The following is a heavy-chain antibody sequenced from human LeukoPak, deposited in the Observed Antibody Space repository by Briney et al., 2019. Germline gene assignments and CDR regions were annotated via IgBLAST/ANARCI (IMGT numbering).Heavy chain of an antibody. Sequence: RRGESLKISCQGSGYNFPIYWIGWVRQMPGQGLEWMGIIHPDDSNTIYGPSFQGQVTISADKSINTAYLEWSSLKASDTAIYYCARQGAAGKYYYYYMDVWGKGTTVTVSS. CDR3: ARQGAAGKYYYYYMDV. J-gene: IGHJ6*03. CDR1: GYNFPIYW. V-gene: IGHV5-51*01. CDR2: IHPDDSNT. D-gene: IGHD6-13*01.